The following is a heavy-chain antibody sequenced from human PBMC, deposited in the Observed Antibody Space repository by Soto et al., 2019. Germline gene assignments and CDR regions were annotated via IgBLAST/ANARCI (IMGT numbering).Heavy chain of an antibody. CDR2: INAGNGNT. Sequence: VASVKVSCKASGYTFTSYAMHWVRQAPGQRLEWMGWINAGNGNTKYSQKFQGRVTITRDTSASTAYMELSSLRSEDTAVYYCARGYCSSTSCYGAHLSFDYWGQGTLVTVSS. D-gene: IGHD2-2*01. CDR3: ARGYCSSTSCYGAHLSFDY. V-gene: IGHV1-3*01. CDR1: GYTFTSYA. J-gene: IGHJ4*02.